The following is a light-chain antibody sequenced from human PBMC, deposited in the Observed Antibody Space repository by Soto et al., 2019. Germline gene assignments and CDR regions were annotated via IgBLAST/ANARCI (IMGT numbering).Light chain of an antibody. V-gene: IGKV1-33*01. Sequence: DIQMTQSPSSLSASVGDRVTITCQASQDISNYLNWYQQKPGKAPKLLIYDASNLETGVPSRFSGSGSGTDFTFTISSLQLEDIATYYCRQYADVPRTVGHGTKVDI. CDR2: DAS. CDR3: RQYADVPRT. J-gene: IGKJ1*01. CDR1: QDISNY.